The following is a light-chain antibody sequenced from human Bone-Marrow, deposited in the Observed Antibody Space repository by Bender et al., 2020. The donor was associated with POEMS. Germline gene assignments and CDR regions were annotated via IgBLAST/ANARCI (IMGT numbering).Light chain of an antibody. CDR3: QSYDISLSGVL. V-gene: IGLV2-14*01. CDR2: DVS. Sequence: QSALTQPASVSGSPGQSITISCTGTSSDVGGYNYVSWYQQHPGKAPKLMIYDVSKRPSGVPDRFSGSKSGNTASLTISGLQAEDEADYYCQSYDISLSGVLFGGGTKLTVL. CDR1: SSDVGGYNY. J-gene: IGLJ2*01.